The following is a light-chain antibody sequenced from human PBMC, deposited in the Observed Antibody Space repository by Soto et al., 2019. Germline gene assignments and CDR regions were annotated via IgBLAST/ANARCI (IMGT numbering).Light chain of an antibody. CDR2: KAS. J-gene: IGKJ1*01. Sequence: DIQMTQSPSTLSASVGDKVTITCRASQSMSSWLAWYQQKPGKAPKLLIYKASILESGVPSRFSGSGSGTEFTLTISSLQPDDFATSYCQQYQSYSHFGQVTKVDIK. CDR1: QSMSSW. CDR3: QQYQSYSH. V-gene: IGKV1-5*03.